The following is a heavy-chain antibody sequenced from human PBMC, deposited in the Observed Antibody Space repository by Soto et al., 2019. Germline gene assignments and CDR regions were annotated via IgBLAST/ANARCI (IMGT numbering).Heavy chain of an antibody. Sequence: VASVKVSCKSSGYSFISYYLFWVRQAPGQGPEWMGWINPNSGDTNIAEKFQARVTLTRDTSITTAYMEVSSLTSDDTALYYCARDSNWHTLDYWGQGTLVTVS. V-gene: IGHV1-2*02. CDR3: ARDSNWHTLDY. D-gene: IGHD4-4*01. CDR2: INPNSGDT. J-gene: IGHJ4*02. CDR1: GYSFISYY.